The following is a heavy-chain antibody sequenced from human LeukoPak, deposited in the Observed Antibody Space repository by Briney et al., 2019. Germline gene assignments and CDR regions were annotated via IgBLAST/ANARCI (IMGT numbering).Heavy chain of an antibody. CDR1: GGSISSYY. CDR2: IYYSGST. J-gene: IGHJ4*02. D-gene: IGHD5-18*01. V-gene: IGHV4-39*07. CDR3: ARGKGYSYGYYFDY. Sequence: SETLSLTCTVSGGSISSYYWSWIRQPPGKGLEWIGSIYYSGSTYYNPSLKSRVTISVDTSKNQFSLKLSSVTAADTAVYYCARGKGYSYGYYFDYWGQGTLVTVSS.